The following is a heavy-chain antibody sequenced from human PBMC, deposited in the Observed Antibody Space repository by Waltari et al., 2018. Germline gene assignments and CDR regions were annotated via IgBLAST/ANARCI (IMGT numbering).Heavy chain of an antibody. V-gene: IGHV3-30-3*01. CDR3: ARPWNDGSYYLYLFDY. D-gene: IGHD1-1*01. Sequence: QVQLVESGGGVVQPGRSLRLSCAASGFTFSRYSMHWVRQAPGKGLEWVAVTSYEGSEMHYADSVKGRFTISRDNSKNTLYLQLRSLRPEDTAVYYCARPWNDGSYYLYLFDYWGQGTLVTVSS. CDR2: TSYEGSEM. CDR1: GFTFSRYS. J-gene: IGHJ4*02.